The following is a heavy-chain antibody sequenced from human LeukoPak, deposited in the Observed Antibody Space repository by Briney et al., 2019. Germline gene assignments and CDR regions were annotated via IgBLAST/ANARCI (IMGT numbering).Heavy chain of an antibody. Sequence: PGGFLRLSCAASGFIFSNYAMSWVRQAPARGLEWVSSLRGDGETFYADSVKGRFTLSRDDSRNTVYLQLNNLRVEDTAVYYCAKASWVSSADAVLWGQGTLVTVSS. V-gene: IGHV3-23*01. CDR3: AKASWVSSADAVL. CDR2: LRGDGET. CDR1: GFIFSNYA. J-gene: IGHJ4*02. D-gene: IGHD3-16*01.